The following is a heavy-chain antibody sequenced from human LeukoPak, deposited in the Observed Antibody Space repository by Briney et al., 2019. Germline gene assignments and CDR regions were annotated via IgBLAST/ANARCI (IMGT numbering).Heavy chain of an antibody. CDR3: ARGRYYGSGSYYNEVGDWFDP. CDR1: GYTFTSYD. Sequence: ASVKVSCKASGYTFTSYDINWVRQATGQGLEWMGWMNPNSGNTGYAKKFQGRVTITRTTSISTAYMELSSLRSEDTAVYYCARGRYYGSGSYYNEVGDWFDPWGQGTLVTVSS. J-gene: IGHJ5*02. CDR2: MNPNSGNT. D-gene: IGHD3-10*01. V-gene: IGHV1-8*01.